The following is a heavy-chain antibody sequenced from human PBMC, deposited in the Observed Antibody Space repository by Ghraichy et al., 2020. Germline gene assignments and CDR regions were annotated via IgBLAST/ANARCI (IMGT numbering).Heavy chain of an antibody. V-gene: IGHV3-23*01. D-gene: IGHD5-24*01. CDR2: ISGSGGST. Sequence: LSLTCAASGFTFSSYAMSWVRQAPGKGLEWVSAISGSGGSTYYADSVKGRFTISRDNSKNTLYLQMNSLRAEDTAVYYCSATINYYYYGMDVWGQGTTVTVSS. CDR1: GFTFSSYA. J-gene: IGHJ6*02. CDR3: SATINYYYYGMDV.